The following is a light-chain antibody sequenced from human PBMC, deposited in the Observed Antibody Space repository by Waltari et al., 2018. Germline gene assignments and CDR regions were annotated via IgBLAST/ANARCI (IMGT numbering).Light chain of an antibody. CDR3: QQYNNWPLYT. J-gene: IGKJ2*01. Sequence: EIVMTQSPATLSVSPGERATLPCRASQSVSSNLAWYQQKPGQAPRLLIYGASTRATGIPARISGSGSGTEFTLTISSMQSEDFAVYYCQQYNNWPLYTFGQGTKLEIK. V-gene: IGKV3-15*01. CDR1: QSVSSN. CDR2: GAS.